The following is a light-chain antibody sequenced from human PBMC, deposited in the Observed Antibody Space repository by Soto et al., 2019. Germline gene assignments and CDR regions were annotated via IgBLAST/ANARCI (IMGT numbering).Light chain of an antibody. CDR2: EGS. CDR1: SSDVGSYNL. J-gene: IGLJ1*01. Sequence: QSVLTQPASVSGSPGQSITISCTGTSSDVGSYNLVSWYQQHPGKAPKLMIYEGSKRPPGVSNRFSGSKSGNTASLTISGLQAEDEADYYCSSFTSDSTYFFGTGTKLTVL. V-gene: IGLV2-14*02. CDR3: SSFTSDSTYF.